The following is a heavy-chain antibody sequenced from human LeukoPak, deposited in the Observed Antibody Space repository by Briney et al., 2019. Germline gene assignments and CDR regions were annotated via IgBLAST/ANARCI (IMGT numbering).Heavy chain of an antibody. D-gene: IGHD3-22*01. CDR2: IYTSGST. CDR3: ARHERYYDSSGLDY. V-gene: IGHV4-4*09. CDR1: GGSISSYY. J-gene: IGHJ4*02. Sequence: SETLSLTCTVSGGSISSYYWSWIRQPPGKGLEWIGYIYTSGSTNYNPSLKSRVTISVDTSKNQFSLKLSSVTAADTAVYYCARHERYYDSSGLDYWGQRTLVTVSS.